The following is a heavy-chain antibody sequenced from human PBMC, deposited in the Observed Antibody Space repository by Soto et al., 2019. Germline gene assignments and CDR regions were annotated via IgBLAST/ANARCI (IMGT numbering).Heavy chain of an antibody. J-gene: IGHJ3*02. D-gene: IGHD3-3*01. V-gene: IGHV3-30*18. CDR1: GXTFSSYW. CDR2: ISYDGSNK. Sequence: QSXGSLRLSCAASGXTFSSYWMHWVRQAPGKGLELVAVISYDGSNKYYADSVKGRFTISRDNSKNTLYLQMNSLRADDTAVYYCAKGGRFLEWLFAFDIWGKGTMVTV. CDR3: AKGGRFLEWLFAFDI.